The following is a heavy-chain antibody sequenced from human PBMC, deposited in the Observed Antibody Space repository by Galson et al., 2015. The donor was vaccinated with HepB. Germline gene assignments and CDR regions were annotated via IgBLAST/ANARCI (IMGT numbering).Heavy chain of an antibody. D-gene: IGHD3-22*01. V-gene: IGHV4-59*01. Sequence: SETLSLTCTVSGGSISSYYWSWIRQPPGKGLEWIGYIYYSGSTNYNPSLKSRVTISVDTSKNQFSLKLSSVTAADTAVYYCARDQGPYDSSGYSTWGQGTLVTVSS. CDR1: GGSISSYY. CDR3: ARDQGPYDSSGYST. CDR2: IYYSGST. J-gene: IGHJ5*02.